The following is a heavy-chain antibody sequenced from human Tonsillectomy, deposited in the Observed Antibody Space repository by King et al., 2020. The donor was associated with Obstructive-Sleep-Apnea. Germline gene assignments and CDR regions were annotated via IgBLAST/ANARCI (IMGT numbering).Heavy chain of an antibody. J-gene: IGHJ6*02. V-gene: IGHV3-43*01. CDR1: GFNLEDYT. D-gene: IGHD3-16*02. CDR3: VKGRSYYYYGLDV. Sequence: VQLVESGGVVVQPGGSLRLSCAGSGFNLEDYTMHWVRQAPGKGLEWVSLITWDGGSTFYVDSVKGRFTISRDNSKNSLFLQMNSLRTEDTALYYCVKGRSYYYYGLDVWGQGTTVTVSS. CDR2: ITWDGGST.